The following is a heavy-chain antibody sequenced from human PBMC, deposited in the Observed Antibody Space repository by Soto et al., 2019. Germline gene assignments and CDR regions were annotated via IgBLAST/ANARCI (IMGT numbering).Heavy chain of an antibody. CDR2: ISGSGGST. CDR1: GFTFSSYA. CDR3: AKSRLAYCGGDCYYFDY. D-gene: IGHD2-21*02. Sequence: EVQLLESEGGLVQPGGSLRLSCAASGFTFSSYAMSWVRQAPGKGLEWVSAISGSGGSTYYADSVKGRFTISRDNSKNTLYLQMNSLRAEDTAVYYCAKSRLAYCGGDCYYFDYWGQGTLVTVSS. V-gene: IGHV3-23*01. J-gene: IGHJ4*02.